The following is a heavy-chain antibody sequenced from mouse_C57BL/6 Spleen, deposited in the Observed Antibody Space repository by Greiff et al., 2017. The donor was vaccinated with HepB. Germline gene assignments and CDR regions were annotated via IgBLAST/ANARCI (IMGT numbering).Heavy chain of an antibody. CDR2: ISSGSSTI. J-gene: IGHJ4*01. D-gene: IGHD1-1*01. Sequence: EVQLVESGGGLVKPGGSLKLSCAASGFTFSDYGMHWVRQAPEKGLEWVAYISSGSSTIYYADTVKGRFTISRDNAKNTLFLQMTSLRSEDTAMYYCARRTVVGGYAMDYWGQGTSVTVSS. CDR1: GFTFSDYG. V-gene: IGHV5-17*01. CDR3: ARRTVVGGYAMDY.